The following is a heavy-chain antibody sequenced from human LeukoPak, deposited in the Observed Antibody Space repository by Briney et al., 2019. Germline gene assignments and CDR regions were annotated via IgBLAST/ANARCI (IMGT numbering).Heavy chain of an antibody. J-gene: IGHJ5*02. CDR2: IWYDDK. V-gene: IGHV3-33*01. Sequence: GGSLRLSCAASGFTFSSYGMHWVRQAPGKGLEWVAVIWYDDKYYADSVKGRFTISRDNSKNTLYLQMNSLRAEDAAVYYCARAVRGSAISWFDPWGQGTPVTVSS. D-gene: IGHD3-10*01. CDR3: ARAVRGSAISWFDP. CDR1: GFTFSSYG.